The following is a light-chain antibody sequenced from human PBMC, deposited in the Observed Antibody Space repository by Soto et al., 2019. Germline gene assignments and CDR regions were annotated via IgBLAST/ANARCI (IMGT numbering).Light chain of an antibody. Sequence: QSALTQPPSASGSPGQSVTISCTGSSGDVGGYNYVSWYQHHPGKAPKLIIYEVDKRSSGVPDRFSGSQSGNTASLTVSGLQAEDEADYYCSSHAAINVFGTGTKLTVL. CDR1: SGDVGGYNY. J-gene: IGLJ1*01. CDR2: EVD. CDR3: SSHAAINV. V-gene: IGLV2-8*01.